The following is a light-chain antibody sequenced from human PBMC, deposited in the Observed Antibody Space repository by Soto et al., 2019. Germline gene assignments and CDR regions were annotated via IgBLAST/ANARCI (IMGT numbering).Light chain of an antibody. CDR3: QQYGSSPHT. V-gene: IGKV3-20*01. J-gene: IGKJ4*01. CDR2: AAS. CDR1: QSVTSNY. Sequence: EIVLTQSPGTLSLSPGERATLTCRASQSVTSNYLTWYQQKPGQAPRLLIYAASSRATGIPDRFSGGASGTDFTLTISRLDPEDFAVYYCQQYGSSPHTFGGGTKVEIK.